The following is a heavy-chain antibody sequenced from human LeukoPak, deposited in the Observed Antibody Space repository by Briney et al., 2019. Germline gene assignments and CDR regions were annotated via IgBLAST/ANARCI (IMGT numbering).Heavy chain of an antibody. CDR3: ARVRIAVAGTQHFDY. V-gene: IGHV1-8*01. J-gene: IGHJ4*02. CDR1: GYTFTNYD. CDR2: MKPNSGNT. Sequence: ASVKVSCKASGYTFTNYDINWVRQATGQGLEWMGYMKPNSGNTGYAQKFQGRVTMTRDTSTSTVYMELSSLRSEDTAVYYCARVRIAVAGTQHFDYWGQGTLVTVSS. D-gene: IGHD6-19*01.